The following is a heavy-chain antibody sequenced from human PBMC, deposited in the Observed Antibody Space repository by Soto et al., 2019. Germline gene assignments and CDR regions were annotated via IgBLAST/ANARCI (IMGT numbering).Heavy chain of an antibody. Sequence: GGSLRLSCAASGFTFSNYGMHWVRQAPGKGLEWVAVIWYDGSNKYYADSVKGRFTISRDNSKNTLYLQMNSLRAEDTAVYYCAKDPPYYCDSSGYYGEGYWGQGTLVTVSS. CDR3: AKDPPYYCDSSGYYGEGY. CDR1: GFTFSNYG. D-gene: IGHD3-22*01. J-gene: IGHJ4*02. CDR2: IWYDGSNK. V-gene: IGHV3-33*06.